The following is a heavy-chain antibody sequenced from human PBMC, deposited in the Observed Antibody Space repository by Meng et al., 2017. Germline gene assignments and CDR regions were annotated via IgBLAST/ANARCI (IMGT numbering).Heavy chain of an antibody. CDR3: AREYYYGSGSYYIYYYYYGMDV. CDR1: GFTFSSYW. J-gene: IGHJ6*02. CDR2: IKQDGSEK. V-gene: IGHV3-7*01. Sequence: GESLKISCAASGFTFSSYWMSWVRQAPGKGLEWVANIKQDGSEKYYVDSVKGRFTISRDNAKNSLYLQMNSLRAEDTAVYYCAREYYYGSGSYYIYYYYYGMDVWGQGTMVTVSS. D-gene: IGHD3-10*01.